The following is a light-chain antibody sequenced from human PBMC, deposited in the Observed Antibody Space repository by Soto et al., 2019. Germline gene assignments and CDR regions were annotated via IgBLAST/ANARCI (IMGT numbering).Light chain of an antibody. CDR1: QTIVTW. J-gene: IGKJ2*01. Sequence: DVQMTQSPSTLSASIGDTVTITCRASQTIVTWLAWYQQKPGRPPKLLIYMASILESGVPSRFIGRGSGTEFALTISGLQPDDLGTYYCQQYSSYPKTFGEGTKLDI. CDR2: MAS. V-gene: IGKV1-5*03. CDR3: QQYSSYPKT.